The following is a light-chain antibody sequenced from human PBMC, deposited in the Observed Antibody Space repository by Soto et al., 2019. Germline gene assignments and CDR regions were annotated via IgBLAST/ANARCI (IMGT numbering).Light chain of an antibody. J-gene: IGKJ4*01. V-gene: IGKV3-11*01. CDR2: DAS. Sequence: EIVFTQSPSTLSLSHGERATLSCRASQSVSSYLAWYQQKPGQTPRLLIYDASNRATGIPARFSGSGSGTDFTLTISSLEPEDFAVYYCQQRSNWPLTFGGGTKVDIK. CDR1: QSVSSY. CDR3: QQRSNWPLT.